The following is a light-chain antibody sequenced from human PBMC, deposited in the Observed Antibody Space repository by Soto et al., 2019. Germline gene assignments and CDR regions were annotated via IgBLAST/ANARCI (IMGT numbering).Light chain of an antibody. J-gene: IGKJ4*01. CDR1: QSVSNNY. V-gene: IGKV3-20*01. Sequence: IVLTQSPGTLSLSPGARATLSCRASQSVSNNYLAWYQQKPGQAPRLLIYGASNRATGIPDRFSGGGSGTDFTLTISRLEPEDFAVYYCQQFSSYPLTFGGGTKVDIK. CDR3: QQFSSYPLT. CDR2: GAS.